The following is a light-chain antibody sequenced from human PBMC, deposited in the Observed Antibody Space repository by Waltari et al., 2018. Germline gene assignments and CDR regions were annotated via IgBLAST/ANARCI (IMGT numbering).Light chain of an antibody. Sequence: EIVMTQSPATLSVSPGERATLSCRASQSVSSNLAWYHQKPGQAPRLLIYGASTRATGIPARFSGSGSGTEFTLTISSRQSEDFAVYYCQQYNNWPPLTFGGGTKVEIK. CDR1: QSVSSN. J-gene: IGKJ4*01. V-gene: IGKV3-15*01. CDR2: GAS. CDR3: QQYNNWPPLT.